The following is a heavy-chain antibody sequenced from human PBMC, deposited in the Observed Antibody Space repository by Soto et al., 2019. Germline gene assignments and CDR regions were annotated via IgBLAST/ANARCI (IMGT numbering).Heavy chain of an antibody. D-gene: IGHD5-18*01. J-gene: IGHJ6*02. CDR1: GYTFSSYW. Sequence: GGSLRLSCAASGYTFSSYWIHWVRQAPGKGLVWVSRINPDGTDTSYVDSVKGRFTISRDNSKNTLYLQMNSLRAEDTAVYYCAKDGPGYSYAHWYYYGMDVWGQGTTVTVSS. CDR3: AKDGPGYSYAHWYYYGMDV. V-gene: IGHV3-74*01. CDR2: INPDGTDT.